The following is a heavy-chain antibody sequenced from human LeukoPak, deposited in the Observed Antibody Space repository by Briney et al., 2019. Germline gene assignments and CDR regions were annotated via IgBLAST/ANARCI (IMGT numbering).Heavy chain of an antibody. CDR1: GYTFTSYG. CDR2: ISAYNGNT. D-gene: IGHD1-26*01. V-gene: IGHV1-18*01. J-gene: IGHJ4*02. Sequence: ASVKVSCKASGYTFTSYGISWVRQAPGQGLEWMGWISAYNGNTNYAQKLQGRVTITADESTSTAYMELSSLRSEDTAVYYCARASRELLLAYWGQGTLVTVSS. CDR3: ARASRELLLAY.